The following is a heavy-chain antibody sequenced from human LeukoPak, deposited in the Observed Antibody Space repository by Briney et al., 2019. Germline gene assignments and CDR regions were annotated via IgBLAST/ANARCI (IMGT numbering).Heavy chain of an antibody. CDR1: GGSISSFY. CDR2: IYNSGST. J-gene: IGHJ6*02. CDR3: ARDRGAAAGTHYYYYGMDV. Sequence: SETLSLTCTVSGGSISSFYWSWIRQPPGKGLEWIGYIYNSGSTNYNPSLKTPVTISVDTSKNQFSLTLTSVTAADTAVYYCARDRGAAAGTHYYYYGMDVWGQGTTVTV. V-gene: IGHV4-59*01. D-gene: IGHD6-13*01.